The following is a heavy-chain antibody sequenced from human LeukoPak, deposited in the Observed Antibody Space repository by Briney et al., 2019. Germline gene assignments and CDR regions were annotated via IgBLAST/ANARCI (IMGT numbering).Heavy chain of an antibody. D-gene: IGHD3-22*01. Sequence: ASVKVSCKASGYAFTGYYMHWVRQAPGQGLEWMGWINPNSGGTNYAQKFQGRATMTRDTSISTAYMELSRLRSDDTAVYYCATDSSGHDAFDIWGQGTMVTVSS. CDR1: GYAFTGYY. J-gene: IGHJ3*02. CDR3: ATDSSGHDAFDI. V-gene: IGHV1-2*02. CDR2: INPNSGGT.